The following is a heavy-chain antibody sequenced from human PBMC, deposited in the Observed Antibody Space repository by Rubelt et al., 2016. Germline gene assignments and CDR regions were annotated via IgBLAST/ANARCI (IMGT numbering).Heavy chain of an antibody. V-gene: IGHV4-34*01. D-gene: IGHD4-17*01. J-gene: IGHJ4*02. CDR3: ARPATDYGDYPFY. CDR2: INHSGIP. CDR1: CGSLSNFY. Sequence: QVQLQQWGAGLLKPSETLSLTCAVYCGSLSNFYWSWVRQSPGEGLEWIGEINHSGIPNSTPSLTSRLTMSLDTAKNQFSQKLGSVTAADTAVYYCARPATDYGDYPFYWGQGTLVSVSS.